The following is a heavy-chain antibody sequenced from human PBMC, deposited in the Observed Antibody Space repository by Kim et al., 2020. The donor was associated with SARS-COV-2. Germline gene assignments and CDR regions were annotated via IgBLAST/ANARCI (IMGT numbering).Heavy chain of an antibody. CDR3: AKHFGGSGSGFQH. D-gene: IGHD2-15*01. Sequence: YADAVKARFVISRENARNTLQLQRNSLRAEDTAVYYYAKHFGGSGSGFQHWGQGTLVTVSS. V-gene: IGHV3-23*01. J-gene: IGHJ1*01.